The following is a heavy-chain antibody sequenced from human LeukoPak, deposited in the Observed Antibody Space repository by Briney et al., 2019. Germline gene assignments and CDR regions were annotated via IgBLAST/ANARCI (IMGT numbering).Heavy chain of an antibody. CDR1: GYTFTSYY. CDR3: ARGGMNYDFWSGYYDAEDV. D-gene: IGHD3-3*01. Sequence: ASVRVSCKASGYTFTSYYINWVRQAPGQGLEWMGWMNPNSGNTGYAQKFQGRVTMTRNTSISTAYMELSSLRSEDTAVYYCARGGMNYDFWSGYYDAEDVWGQGTTVTVSS. J-gene: IGHJ6*02. CDR2: MNPNSGNT. V-gene: IGHV1-8*02.